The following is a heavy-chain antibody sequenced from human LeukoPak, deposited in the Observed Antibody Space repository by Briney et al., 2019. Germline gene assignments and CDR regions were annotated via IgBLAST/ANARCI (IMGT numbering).Heavy chain of an antibody. Sequence: SGTLSLTCTVSGGSLRGHYWRWIRQPPGKRLKWIGYVSYTRRTKYNPSLQSRVTISIDTSKSQFSLKLTSVTSADTAVYSCARLLDNDISGDPDTFDVWGQGTTVIVSS. J-gene: IGHJ3*01. CDR1: GGSLRGHY. CDR3: ARLLDNDISGDPDTFDV. D-gene: IGHD3-22*01. CDR2: VSYTRRT. V-gene: IGHV4-59*11.